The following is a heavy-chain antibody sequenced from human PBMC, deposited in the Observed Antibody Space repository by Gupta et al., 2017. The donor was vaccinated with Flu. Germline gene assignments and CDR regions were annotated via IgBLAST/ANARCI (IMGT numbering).Heavy chain of an antibody. J-gene: IGHJ6*02. V-gene: IGHV3-23*01. CDR2: ISGNGGTT. D-gene: IGHD2-21*01. Sequence: EVQVLESGGGLVQPGESLRLSCVASGFTFSSYAMSWVRQAPGKGLEWVSVISGNGGTTSYADSVKGRFTISRDNSKNTLYPQMNSLRAEDTAVFYCASGDNVNPSEMDVWGQGTTVTVSS. CDR1: GFTFSSYA. CDR3: ASGDNVNPSEMDV.